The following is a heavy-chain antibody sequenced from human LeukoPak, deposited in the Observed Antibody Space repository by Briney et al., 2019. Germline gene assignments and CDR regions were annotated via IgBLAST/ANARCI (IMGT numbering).Heavy chain of an antibody. D-gene: IGHD6-19*01. Sequence: AGGSLRLSCAASGFTFSSYWMNWVRQAPGKGLVWVSRINSDGSSTSYADSVKGRFTISRDNAKNSLYLQMNSLRAEDTAVYYCARDSRYSSGSFDYWGQGTLVTVSS. CDR2: INSDGSST. CDR1: GFTFSSYW. J-gene: IGHJ4*02. CDR3: ARDSRYSSGSFDY. V-gene: IGHV3-74*01.